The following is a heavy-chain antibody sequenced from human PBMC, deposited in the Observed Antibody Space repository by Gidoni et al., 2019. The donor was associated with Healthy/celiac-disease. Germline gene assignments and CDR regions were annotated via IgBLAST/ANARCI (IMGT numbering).Heavy chain of an antibody. Sequence: QVQLVQSGAEVKKPGASVKVSCTASGYTFTSYYMHWVRQAPGQGLEWMGIINPSGGSTSYAQKFQGRVTMTRDTSTSTVYMELSSLRSEDTAVYYCARDPEGDSSVVPGDYWGQGTLVTVSS. CDR2: INPSGGST. V-gene: IGHV1-46*01. J-gene: IGHJ4*02. D-gene: IGHD6-25*01. CDR3: ARDPEGDSSVVPGDY. CDR1: GYTFTSYY.